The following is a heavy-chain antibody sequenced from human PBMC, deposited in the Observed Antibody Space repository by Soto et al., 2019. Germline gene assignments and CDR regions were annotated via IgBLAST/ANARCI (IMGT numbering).Heavy chain of an antibody. J-gene: IGHJ5*02. CDR1: GGSISSGGYY. CDR2: IYYSGST. Sequence: PSETLSLTCTVSGGSISSGGYYWSWIRQHPGKGLEWIGYIYYSGSTYYNPSLKSRVTISVDTSKNQFSLKLSSVTAADTAVYYCARRYSSSWYWFDPWGQGTLVTVS. D-gene: IGHD6-13*01. V-gene: IGHV4-31*03. CDR3: ARRYSSSWYWFDP.